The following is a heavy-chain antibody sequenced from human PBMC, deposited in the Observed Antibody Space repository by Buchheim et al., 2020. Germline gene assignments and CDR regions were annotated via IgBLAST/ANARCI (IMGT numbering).Heavy chain of an antibody. J-gene: IGHJ4*02. CDR1: GFTFSSYR. Sequence: EVQLVESGGDLVQPGGSLRLSCAASGFTFSSYRMNWVRQAPGKGLEWVSYITSSSSTIRYADSVRGRFTISRDNAKNSLYLHMNSLSAEDTAVYYCARAYCSGGSCYATIDYWGRGTL. D-gene: IGHD2-15*01. CDR3: ARAYCSGGSCYATIDY. V-gene: IGHV3-48*04. CDR2: ITSSSSTI.